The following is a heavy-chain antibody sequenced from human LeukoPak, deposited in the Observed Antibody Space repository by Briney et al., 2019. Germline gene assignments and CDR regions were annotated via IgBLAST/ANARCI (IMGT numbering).Heavy chain of an antibody. CDR1: GGTFSSYA. V-gene: IGHV1-69*13. CDR2: IIPIFGTA. D-gene: IGHD2-2*01. J-gene: IGHJ5*02. Sequence: SVTVSFTASGGTFSSYAISWVRQAPGQGLEWMGGIIPIFGTANYAQKFQGRVTITADESTSTAYMELSSLRSEDTAVYYCAAKVVPAAMRFDPWGQGTLVTVSS. CDR3: AAKVVPAAMRFDP.